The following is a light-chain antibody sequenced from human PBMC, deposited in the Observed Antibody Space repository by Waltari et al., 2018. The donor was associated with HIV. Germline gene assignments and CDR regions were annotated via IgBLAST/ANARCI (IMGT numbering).Light chain of an antibody. CDR3: LQYNNWWT. CDR2: DAS. Sequence: EIVMTQSPATLSVSPGERATLSCRASQSGSSNFAWYQQKPGQAPRLLIYDASTRATGIPARFSGSGSGTDFSLTISSLQSEDFAVYYCLQYNNWWTFGQGTKVEIK. CDR1: QSGSSN. J-gene: IGKJ1*01. V-gene: IGKV3-15*01.